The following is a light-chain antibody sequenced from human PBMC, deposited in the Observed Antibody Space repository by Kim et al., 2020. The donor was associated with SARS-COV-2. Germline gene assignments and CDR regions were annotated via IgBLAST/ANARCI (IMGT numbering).Light chain of an antibody. CDR1: SGSIASNY. CDR3: QSYDSSNQV. Sequence: GKTVTIACTRSSGSIASNYVQWYQQRPSSAPTTVIYDDNQRPSGVPDRFSGSIDSSSNSASLTISGLKTEDEADYYCQSYDSSNQVFGGGTKLTVL. CDR2: DDN. V-gene: IGLV6-57*03. J-gene: IGLJ2*01.